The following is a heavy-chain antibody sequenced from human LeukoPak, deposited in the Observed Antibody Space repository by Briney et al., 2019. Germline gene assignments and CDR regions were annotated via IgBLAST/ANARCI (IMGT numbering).Heavy chain of an antibody. D-gene: IGHD5-18*01. J-gene: IGHJ3*02. CDR3: ARAGPRRGYSYGLQNDAFDI. V-gene: IGHV3-30*02. CDR1: GFTFSSYE. CDR2: IRFDGSNK. Sequence: GGSLRLSCAASGFTFSSYEMNWVRQAPGKGLEWVAFIRFDGSNKYYADSVKGRFTISRDNSKNTLYLQMNSLRAEDTAVYYCARAGPRRGYSYGLQNDAFDIWGQGTMVTVSS.